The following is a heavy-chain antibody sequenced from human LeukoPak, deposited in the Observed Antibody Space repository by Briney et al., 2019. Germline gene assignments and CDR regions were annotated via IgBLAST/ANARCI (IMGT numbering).Heavy chain of an antibody. J-gene: IGHJ4*02. CDR3: ARSSLGTITAGPFDY. CDR1: GYTFSSYG. Sequence: ASVTVSCKASGYTFSSYGIAWVRQAPGQGLEWMGWISGYNGNTNYAQKLQGRVSMTTDTSTTTAYMELRSLTSDDTALYYCARSSLGTITAGPFDYWGQGTLVTVSS. V-gene: IGHV1-18*01. CDR2: ISGYNGNT. D-gene: IGHD5-12*01.